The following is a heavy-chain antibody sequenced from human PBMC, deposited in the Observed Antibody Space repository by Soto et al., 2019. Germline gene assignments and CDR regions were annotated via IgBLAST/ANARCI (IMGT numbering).Heavy chain of an antibody. D-gene: IGHD6-19*01. Sequence: ASVKVSCKASGYTFTSYDINWVRQATGQGLEWMGWMNPNSGNTGYAQTFQGRVTMTRNTSISTAYMELSSLRSEDTAVYYCARATAGWGPWYCYSGMDFWGQGTTVTVSS. CDR2: MNPNSGNT. J-gene: IGHJ6*02. CDR3: ARATAGWGPWYCYSGMDF. V-gene: IGHV1-8*01. CDR1: GYTFTSYD.